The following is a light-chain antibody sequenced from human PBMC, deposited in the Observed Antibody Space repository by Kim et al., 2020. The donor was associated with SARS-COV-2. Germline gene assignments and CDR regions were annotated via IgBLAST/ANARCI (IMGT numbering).Light chain of an antibody. J-gene: IGKJ3*01. CDR2: AAS. CDR3: QQSYITPFT. Sequence: ASVGDRVTITCRTTQSISSHLDWYQQKPGRAPKLLISAASTLQGGVPSRFSGSGSETDFTLTISSLQPEDFAAYFCQQSYITPFTFGPGTKVDIK. CDR1: QSISSH. V-gene: IGKV1-39*01.